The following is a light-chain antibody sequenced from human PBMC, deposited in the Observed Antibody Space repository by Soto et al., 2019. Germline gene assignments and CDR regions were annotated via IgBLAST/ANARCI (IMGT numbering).Light chain of an antibody. CDR3: YHRRKWPHT. V-gene: IGKV3-11*01. CDR2: DAS. CDR1: QSGTTH. Sequence: DIVLTQYPATLSLSPGERATLSCRASQSGTTHFAWYQHIRCQPPRLLIYDASTTATGIPLRLSGSGSGATFTFTIGSLEPEGVAYCYCYHRRKWPHTFGQGTKVEIK. J-gene: IGKJ1*01.